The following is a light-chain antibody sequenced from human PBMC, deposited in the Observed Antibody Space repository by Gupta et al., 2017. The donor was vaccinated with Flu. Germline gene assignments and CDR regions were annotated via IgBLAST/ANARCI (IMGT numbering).Light chain of an antibody. V-gene: IGLV1-44*01. CDR3: AAWDDSRNGWV. CDR2: SNN. CDR1: SSNIGSNT. J-gene: IGLJ3*02. Sequence: QSVLTPPPQASGNPGQRVTISCSGSSSNIGSNTVNWSQQLPGTAPKLLIYSNNQRPSGGPDRFSGPKSGTSASLAISGLQSEDEADYYCAAWDDSRNGWVFGGGTKLTVL.